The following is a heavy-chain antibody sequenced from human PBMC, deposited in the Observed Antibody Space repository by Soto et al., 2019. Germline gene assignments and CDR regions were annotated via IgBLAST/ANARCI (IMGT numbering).Heavy chain of an antibody. CDR2: MNPNSGKK. V-gene: IGHV1-8*01. CDR3: ARVSVISSSWYGCGDYYSGMDV. CDR1: GYTFTSYD. D-gene: IGHD6-13*01. J-gene: IGHJ6*02. Sequence: ASVKVSCKASGYTFTSYDSNWVRQATGQGLEWMGWMNPNSGKKGNAQKFQGRVTMNRNTSISTAYMELSSLRYEDTAVYYCARVSVISSSWYGCGDYYSGMDVWGQGTTVTVSS.